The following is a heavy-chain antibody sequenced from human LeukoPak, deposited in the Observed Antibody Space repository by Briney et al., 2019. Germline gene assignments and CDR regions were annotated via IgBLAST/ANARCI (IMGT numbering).Heavy chain of an antibody. CDR2: IYHSGST. V-gene: IGHV4-30-2*01. Sequence: SSETLSLTCTVSGGSISSGGYYWSWIRQPPGKGLEWIGYIYHSGSTYYNPSLKSRVTISVDRSKNQFSLKLSSVTAADTAVYYCARGGSWVPAPFDYWGQGTLVTVSS. CDR1: GGSISSGGYY. D-gene: IGHD6-6*01. J-gene: IGHJ4*02. CDR3: ARGGSWVPAPFDY.